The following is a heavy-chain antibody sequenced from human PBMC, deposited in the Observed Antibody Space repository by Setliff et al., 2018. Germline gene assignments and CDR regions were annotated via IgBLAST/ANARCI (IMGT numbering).Heavy chain of an antibody. D-gene: IGHD6-19*01. V-gene: IGHV4-34*01. CDR2: INHSGST. J-gene: IGHJ3*02. CDR1: GGSFNSYY. Sequence: PSETLSLTCAVYGGSFNSYYWSWIRQPPGKGLEWIGEINHSGSTNYNPSLKSRVTISVDTSKNQFSLKLSSVTAADTAVYYCARQAVAGSDAFDIWGQGTMVTVSS. CDR3: ARQAVAGSDAFDI.